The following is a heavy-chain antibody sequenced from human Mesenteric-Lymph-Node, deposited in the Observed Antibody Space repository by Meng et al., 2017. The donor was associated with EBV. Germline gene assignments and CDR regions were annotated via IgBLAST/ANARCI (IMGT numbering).Heavy chain of an antibody. Sequence: SPSSNWWSWVRQPPGKGLEWIGEIYHSGSTNYNPSLKSRVTISLDKSMNQFSLKLTSVTAADTAVYYCARFGYSGDNYFDYWGQGTLVTVAS. D-gene: IGHD5-12*01. CDR3: ARFGYSGDNYFDY. CDR2: IYHSGST. CDR1: SPSSNW. J-gene: IGHJ4*02. V-gene: IGHV4-4*02.